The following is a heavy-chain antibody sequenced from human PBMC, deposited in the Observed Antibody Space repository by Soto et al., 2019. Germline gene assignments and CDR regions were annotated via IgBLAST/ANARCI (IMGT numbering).Heavy chain of an antibody. CDR3: AHSKRLEGTYFDKGMDV. Sequence: QITLRESGPTLVKPTQTLTLTCSFSGFSLTTYGVGVGWIRQPPGKALEWLALIYWDDDKRYSSSLKTRLTIARXXSXNXGVLTMTNVDPVDTATYYCAHSKRLEGTYFDKGMDVWGQGTTVTVSS. CDR1: GFSLTTYGVG. D-gene: IGHD3-22*01. CDR2: IYWDDDK. V-gene: IGHV2-5*02. J-gene: IGHJ6*02.